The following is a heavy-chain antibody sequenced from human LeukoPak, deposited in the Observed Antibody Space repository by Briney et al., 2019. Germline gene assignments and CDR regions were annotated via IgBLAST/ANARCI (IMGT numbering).Heavy chain of an antibody. J-gene: IGHJ4*02. CDR3: ARVEYSYGPTDLNFDY. CDR1: GFTFSSYS. CDR2: ISSSSSYI. D-gene: IGHD5-18*01. Sequence: GGSLRLSCAASGFTFSSYSMNRVRQAPGKGLEWVSSISSSSSYIYYADSVKGRFTISRDNAKNSLYLQMNSLRAEDTAVYYCARVEYSYGPTDLNFDYWGQETLVTVSS. V-gene: IGHV3-21*01.